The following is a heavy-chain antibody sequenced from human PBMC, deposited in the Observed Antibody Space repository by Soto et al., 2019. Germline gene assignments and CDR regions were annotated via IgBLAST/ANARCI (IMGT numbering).Heavy chain of an antibody. V-gene: IGHV2-5*02. D-gene: IGHD3-10*01. J-gene: IGHJ4*02. Sequence: QITLKESGPTLVKPTQTLTLTCTFSGFSLSTNVVSVGWIRQPPGKALEWLALIYWDGETRYSPSLEGRLTITKDTPKSQVVLTMTNMDPVDTATYYCAYRSVVRGDFDYWGQGTLVTVSS. CDR2: IYWDGET. CDR3: AYRSVVRGDFDY. CDR1: GFSLSTNVVS.